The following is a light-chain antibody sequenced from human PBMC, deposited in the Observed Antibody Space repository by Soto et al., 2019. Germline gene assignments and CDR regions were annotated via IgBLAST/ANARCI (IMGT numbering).Light chain of an antibody. V-gene: IGKV1-39*01. CDR2: XXX. Sequence: DIQMTQSPSSLSASVGDRVTITCRASQSISSYLNWYQQKXGXXXXXXXXXXXXLPSGVPSRFSASGSGKDFTLTISSLQPEDFATYYCQQSYSTPPVPFGQGTRLEI. CDR3: QQSYSTPPVP. J-gene: IGKJ5*01. CDR1: QSISSY.